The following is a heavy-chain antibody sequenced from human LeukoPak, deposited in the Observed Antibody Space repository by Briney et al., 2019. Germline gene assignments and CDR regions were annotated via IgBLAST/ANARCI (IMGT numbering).Heavy chain of an antibody. CDR1: GFALSNHA. Sequence: PGGSLRLSCAASGFALSNHAMSWVRQAPGKGLEWVSGVSDSGSSTDYADSVKGRFTISRDNSKNMLYLQMNSLRADDTAVYYCAKDRGIFYYRGFDYWGQGALVTVSS. D-gene: IGHD2-8*01. CDR3: AKDRGIFYYRGFDY. V-gene: IGHV3-23*01. CDR2: VSDSGSST. J-gene: IGHJ4*02.